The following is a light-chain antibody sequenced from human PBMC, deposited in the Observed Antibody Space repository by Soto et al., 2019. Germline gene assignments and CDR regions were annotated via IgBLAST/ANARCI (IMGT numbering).Light chain of an antibody. CDR3: QQRTNWPPWT. CDR1: QSIGLS. V-gene: IGKV3-11*01. CDR2: DAS. Sequence: EIVLTQSPATLSLSPGQRATLSCRASQSIGLSLAWYQHKPGQAPRLLIYDASTRASGIPARFSGSGSGTDFTLSISSLEPEDFAVYYCQQRTNWPPWTFGQGTKVEIK. J-gene: IGKJ1*01.